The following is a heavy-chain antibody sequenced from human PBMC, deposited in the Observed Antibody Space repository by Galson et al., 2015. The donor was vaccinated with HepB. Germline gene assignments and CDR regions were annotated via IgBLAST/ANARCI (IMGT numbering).Heavy chain of an antibody. D-gene: IGHD3-22*01. V-gene: IGHV3-48*04. CDR2: ITSDSSTR. Sequence: SLRLSCAPSGFTFSSYSMNWVRQAPGKGLEWISHITSDSSTRYYADSVKGRFTISRDNAKNFLFLQMNSLRAEDTAFYYCVKGYSDSSAYHGMDVWGQGTTVTISS. J-gene: IGHJ6*02. CDR1: GFTFSSYS. CDR3: VKGYSDSSAYHGMDV.